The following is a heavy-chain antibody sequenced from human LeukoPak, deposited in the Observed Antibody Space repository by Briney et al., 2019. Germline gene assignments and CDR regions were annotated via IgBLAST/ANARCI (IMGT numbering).Heavy chain of an antibody. CDR1: GFTFSSFA. CDR3: TKDPNGHYVGAFDP. Sequence: GGSLRLSCAASGFTFSSFAMTWVRQAPGKGLEWVSSITGNHGPTYNTDSVKGRFTISRDNSQNTLYLQMNSLRAEDTAVYYCTKDPNGHYVGAFDPWGQGTLVTVSS. J-gene: IGHJ5*02. V-gene: IGHV3-23*01. CDR2: ITGNHGPT. D-gene: IGHD4-23*01.